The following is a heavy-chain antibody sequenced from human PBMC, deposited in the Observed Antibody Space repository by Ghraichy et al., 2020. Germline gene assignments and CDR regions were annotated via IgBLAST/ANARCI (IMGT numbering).Heavy chain of an antibody. CDR3: ASLVVVVVSSGGGMDV. CDR2: INPNSGGT. J-gene: IGHJ6*02. Sequence: ASVKVSCKASGYTFTDYYMHWVRQAPGQGLEWMGWINPNSGGTNYAQKFQGRVTMTRDTSISTAYMELSRLRSDDTAVYYCASLVVVVVSSGGGMDVWGQGTTVTVS. D-gene: IGHD2-15*01. CDR1: GYTFTDYY. V-gene: IGHV1-2*02.